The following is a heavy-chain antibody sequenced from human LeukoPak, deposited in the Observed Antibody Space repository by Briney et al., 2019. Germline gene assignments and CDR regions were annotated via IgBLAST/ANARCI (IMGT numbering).Heavy chain of an antibody. J-gene: IGHJ6*03. Sequence: GGSLRLSCTASGFTFGDYGMNWVRQAPGKGLEWVANIKQDGSEKHYVDSVKGRFTISRDNAKNSLYLQMSSLRAEDTAVYYCTRVEETATTAAIIRKYSYYYYYMDVWGKGNTVTVSS. V-gene: IGHV3-7*01. CDR1: GFTFGDYG. D-gene: IGHD4-11*01. CDR2: IKQDGSEK. CDR3: TRVEETATTAAIIRKYSYYYYYMDV.